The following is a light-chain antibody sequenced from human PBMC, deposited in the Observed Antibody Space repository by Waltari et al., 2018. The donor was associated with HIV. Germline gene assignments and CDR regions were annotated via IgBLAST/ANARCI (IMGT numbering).Light chain of an antibody. CDR3: QQYNNWPRT. CDR2: GAS. V-gene: IGKV3-15*01. Sequence: TQSPATLSVAPGERATVSCRASQSVSSHLAWYQPKSGQAPRLLIDGASSRATGIPARISGTGSGTEFTLTISSLQSEDFAVYYCQQYNNWPRTFGQGTKVEIK. J-gene: IGKJ1*01. CDR1: QSVSSH.